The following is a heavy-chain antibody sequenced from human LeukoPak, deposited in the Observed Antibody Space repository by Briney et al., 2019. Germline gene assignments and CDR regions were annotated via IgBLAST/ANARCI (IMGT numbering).Heavy chain of an antibody. D-gene: IGHD4-23*01. Sequence: GGSLRLPCQASGLPFGDYYMTWFGRPPGKGREGFQSFISSGSTLYYADSVKGRFTISRDNSKNTIYLQMNSLRAQDTAVYYCAKGYYDGNFNYFDYWGQGTLVTVSS. CDR2: FISSGSTL. CDR3: AKGYYDGNFNYFDY. V-gene: IGHV3-11*04. CDR1: GLPFGDYY. J-gene: IGHJ4*02.